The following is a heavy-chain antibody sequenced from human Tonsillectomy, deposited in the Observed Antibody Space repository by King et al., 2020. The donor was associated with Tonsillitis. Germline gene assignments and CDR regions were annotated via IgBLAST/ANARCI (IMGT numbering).Heavy chain of an antibody. D-gene: IGHD3-3*01. CDR2: ITWNSGTI. J-gene: IGHJ3*02. Sequence: VQLVESGGGLVQPGRSLRLSCAASGFTFHDFAMLWVRQVPGMGLEWVSGITWNSGTIVYADSVKGRFTISRDNAKNSLYLQMNSLRPEDTALYYCTKTILRFLEWSDAFDIWGQGTMVTVSS. CDR3: TKTILRFLEWSDAFDI. V-gene: IGHV3-9*01. CDR1: GFTFHDFA.